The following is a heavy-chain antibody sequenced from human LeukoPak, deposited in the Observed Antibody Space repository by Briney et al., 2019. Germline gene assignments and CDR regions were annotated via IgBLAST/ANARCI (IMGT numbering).Heavy chain of an antibody. CDR3: ARAGEYGGNSDGDAYYYYYMDV. D-gene: IGHD4-23*01. V-gene: IGHV1-69*05. CDR1: GGTFSSYT. CDR2: IIPIFGTA. J-gene: IGHJ6*03. Sequence: SVKVSCKASGGTFSSYTISWVRQAPGQGLEWMGGIIPIFGTANYAQKFQGRVTITTDESTSTAYMELSSLRSEDTAVYYCARAGEYGGNSDGDAYYYYYMDVWGKGTTVTVSS.